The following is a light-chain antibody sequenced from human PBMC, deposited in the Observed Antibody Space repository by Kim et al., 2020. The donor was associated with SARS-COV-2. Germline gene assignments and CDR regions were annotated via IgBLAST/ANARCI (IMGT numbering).Light chain of an antibody. Sequence: PGERATLSCRASQSVGSSFALYQQKPGQAPRLLIYDTFSRATGIPARFSASGSGTDFTLTISSLEPEDFAVYYCQQRGNWPLTFGQGTRVDI. CDR3: QQRGNWPLT. J-gene: IGKJ1*01. CDR1: QSVGSS. CDR2: DTF. V-gene: IGKV3-11*01.